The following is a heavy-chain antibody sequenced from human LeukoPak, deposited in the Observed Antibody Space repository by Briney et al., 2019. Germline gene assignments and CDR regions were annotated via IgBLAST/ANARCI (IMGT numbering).Heavy chain of an antibody. D-gene: IGHD6-13*01. CDR2: ISPDGSTT. CDR1: GFTFSRYW. J-gene: IGHJ4*02. CDR3: TTVLSSNRYNLCVY. V-gene: IGHV3-74*03. Sequence: GGCLRLSCAASGFTFSRYWMHWVRQAPGKGLMWVSRISPDGSTTLYANSVKGRCTISRDNAKNTLYLQMNSLGAEDTAVYYCTTVLSSNRYNLCVYWGERGLVSVSS.